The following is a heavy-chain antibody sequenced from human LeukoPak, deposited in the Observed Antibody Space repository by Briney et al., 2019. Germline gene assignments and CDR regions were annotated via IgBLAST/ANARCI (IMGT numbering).Heavy chain of an antibody. D-gene: IGHD3-22*01. CDR1: GYTFTNYA. CDR3: ARDTTMIEYNWFDP. J-gene: IGHJ5*02. V-gene: IGHV7-4-1*02. CDR2: INTNNGKP. Sequence: GASVKVSCKASGYTFTNYAINWVRQAPGQGLEWMGWINTNNGKPTYAQGFTGRYVFSLDTSVSTTYLQISSLTAEDTAVYFCARDTTMIEYNWFDPWGQGSLVTVSS.